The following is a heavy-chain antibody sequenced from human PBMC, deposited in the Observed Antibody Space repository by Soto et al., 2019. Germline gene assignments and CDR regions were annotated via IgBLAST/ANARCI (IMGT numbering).Heavy chain of an antibody. Sequence: GESLKISCKASGYSFNTYWIGWVRQMPGKGLEWMGIIYPGDSDTRYSPSFQGQVTISADKSIGTAYLQWSSLKASDTAIYYCARTYFYDSSDPGSSYYYGMDVWGQGTTVTVSS. V-gene: IGHV5-51*01. J-gene: IGHJ6*02. CDR2: IYPGDSDT. CDR3: ARTYFYDSSDPGSSYYYGMDV. D-gene: IGHD3-22*01. CDR1: GYSFNTYW.